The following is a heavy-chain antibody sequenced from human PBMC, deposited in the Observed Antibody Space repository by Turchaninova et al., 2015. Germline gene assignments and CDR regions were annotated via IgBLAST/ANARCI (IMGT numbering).Heavy chain of an antibody. D-gene: IGHD1-1*01. V-gene: IGHV3-33*01. J-gene: IGHJ4*02. CDR1: GFIFKNYG. CDR3: ARDDSRPDNAFDY. CDR2: ILNDGSKQ. Sequence: QVQLVESGGGVVQPGMSLRRSCAVSGFIFKNYGMHWGRQAPGKGLEWLAVILNDGSKQSYADSVEGRFTISRDNSRDNLYLQMNSLRAEDTAVYYCARDDSRPDNAFDYWGQGTLVTVSS.